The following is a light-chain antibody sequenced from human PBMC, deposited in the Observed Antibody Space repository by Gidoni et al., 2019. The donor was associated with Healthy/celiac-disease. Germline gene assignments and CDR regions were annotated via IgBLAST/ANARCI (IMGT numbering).Light chain of an antibody. J-gene: IGKJ4*01. V-gene: IGKV3-11*01. Sequence: EIVLTQSPATLSLSPGGRATLSCSASQSLGTFLVWYQHKPGPAPRLLISGSSTRSTGVPARFSGAGSGTDFTLTIASLEPEDFAIYYCQQRGRWPLTFGGGTRVEF. CDR1: QSLGTF. CDR2: GSS. CDR3: QQRGRWPLT.